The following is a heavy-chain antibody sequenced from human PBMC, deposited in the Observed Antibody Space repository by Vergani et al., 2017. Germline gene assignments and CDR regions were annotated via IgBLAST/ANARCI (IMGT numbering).Heavy chain of an antibody. CDR3: ARDMDVTGDRYFGY. J-gene: IGHJ4*02. CDR1: GFTFSSYG. V-gene: IGHV3-33*01. Sequence: QVHLVESGGGVVQPGRSLRLSCAASGFTFSSYGMHWVRQAPGKGLEWVAVIWYDGSNTKYADSVKGRFTISRDNSKNTLYLQMNSLRAEDTAVYYCARDMDVTGDRYFGYWGQGTLVTVSS. CDR2: IWYDGSNT. D-gene: IGHD7-27*01.